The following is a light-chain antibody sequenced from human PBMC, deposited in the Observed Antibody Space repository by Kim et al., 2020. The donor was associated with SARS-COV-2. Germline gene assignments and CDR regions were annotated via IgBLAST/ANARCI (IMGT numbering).Light chain of an antibody. J-gene: IGKJ5*01. Sequence: ASGGDRVTITCRASQEIRNDLGWYQQNAGRAPKRLIYGASSLQSGVPSRFSGSGSGTEFTLTISSLQPEDFATYFCLQHNTYPITFGQGTRLEIK. CDR3: LQHNTYPIT. CDR1: QEIRND. V-gene: IGKV1-17*01. CDR2: GAS.